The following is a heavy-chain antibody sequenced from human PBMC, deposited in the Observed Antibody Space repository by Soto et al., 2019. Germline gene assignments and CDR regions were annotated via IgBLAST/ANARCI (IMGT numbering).Heavy chain of an antibody. CDR3: ARHSYDSRGYPDAFDI. V-gene: IGHV3-11*01. CDR1: GFSFSDYY. J-gene: IGHJ3*02. D-gene: IGHD3-22*01. Sequence: QVQLVESGGGWVKPGGSLRLSCAASGFSFSDYYMAWIRQAPGKGLEWLSYISNSDGTIYYADSVRGRFTISRDNAKNSLYLQMNSLRAEDTAVYYCARHSYDSRGYPDAFDIWGQGTMVTVSS. CDR2: ISNSDGTI.